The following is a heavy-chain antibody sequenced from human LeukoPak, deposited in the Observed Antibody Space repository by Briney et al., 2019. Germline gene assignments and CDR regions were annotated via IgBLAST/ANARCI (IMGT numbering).Heavy chain of an antibody. D-gene: IGHD3-10*01. CDR1: GGSISSYY. V-gene: IGHV4-59*01. CDR2: IYYSGST. CDR3: ARGELLWFGELSNEYFQH. Sequence: SETLSLTCTVSGGSISSYYWSWIRQPPGKGLEWIGYIYYSGSTNYNPSLKSRVTISVDTSKNQFSLKLSSVTAADTAVYYCARGELLWFGELSNEYFQHWGQGTLVTVSS. J-gene: IGHJ1*01.